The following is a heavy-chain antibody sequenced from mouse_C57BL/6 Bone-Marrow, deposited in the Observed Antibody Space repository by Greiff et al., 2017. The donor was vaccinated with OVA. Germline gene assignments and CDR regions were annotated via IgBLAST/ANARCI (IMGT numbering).Heavy chain of an antibody. Sequence: VQLQQSVAELVRPGASVKLSCTASGFNIKNTYMHWVKQRPEQGLEWIGRIDPANGNTKYAAKFQGKATIPADPSSNTAYLQLSSLTSEDTAIYDCARATWDVWYFDVWGTGTTVTVSS. CDR2: IDPANGNT. CDR1: GFNIKNTY. V-gene: IGHV14-3*01. D-gene: IGHD4-1*01. CDR3: ARATWDVWYFDV. J-gene: IGHJ1*03.